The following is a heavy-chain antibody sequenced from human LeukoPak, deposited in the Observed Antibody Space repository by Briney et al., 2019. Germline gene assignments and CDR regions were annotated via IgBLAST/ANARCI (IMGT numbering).Heavy chain of an antibody. J-gene: IGHJ5*02. CDR2: ISGSGGST. Sequence: GGSLRLSCAASGFTFSSYAMSWVRQAPGKGLEWVSAISGSGGSTYYADSVKGRFTISRDNAKNSLYLQMNSLRAEDTAVYYCARAGSILDAGPWGQGTLVTVSS. D-gene: IGHD2-21*01. V-gene: IGHV3-23*01. CDR1: GFTFSSYA. CDR3: ARAGSILDAGP.